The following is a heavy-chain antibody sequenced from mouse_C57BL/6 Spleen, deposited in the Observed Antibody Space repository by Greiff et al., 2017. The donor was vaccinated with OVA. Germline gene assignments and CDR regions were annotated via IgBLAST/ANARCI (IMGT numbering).Heavy chain of an antibody. CDR1: GFTFSSYA. J-gene: IGHJ1*03. V-gene: IGHV5-4*01. Sequence: EVQLVESGGGLVKPGGSLKLSCAASGFTFSSYAMSWVRQTPEKRLEWVATISDGGSYTYYPDNVKGRFTISRDNAKNNLYLQMSHLKSEDTAMYYCARDEITTYFDVWGTGTTVTVSS. CDR3: ARDEITTYFDV. D-gene: IGHD2-4*01. CDR2: ISDGGSYT.